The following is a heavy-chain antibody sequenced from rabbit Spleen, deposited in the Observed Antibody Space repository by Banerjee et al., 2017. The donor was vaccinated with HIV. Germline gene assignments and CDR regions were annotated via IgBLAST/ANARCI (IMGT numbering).Heavy chain of an antibody. J-gene: IGHJ4*01. CDR1: GFSFSSSYY. CDR2: IYSSSAIT. V-gene: IGHV1S45*01. CDR3: ARGGGL. Sequence: QEQLEESGGDLVKPEGSLTLTCTASGFSFSSSYYMYWVRQAPGKGLEWIGCIYSSSAITWYASWAKGRFTISKTSSTTVTLQMTSLTDADTATYFCARGGGLWGPGTLVTVS.